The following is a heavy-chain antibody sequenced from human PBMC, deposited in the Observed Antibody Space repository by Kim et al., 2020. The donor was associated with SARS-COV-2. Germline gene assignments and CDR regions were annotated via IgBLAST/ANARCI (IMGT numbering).Heavy chain of an antibody. V-gene: IGHV4-4*06. J-gene: IGHJ6*02. CDR3: AGSSRVSNYYYYYGMDV. Sequence: LKSRVTMSVDTSKNQFSLKLSSVTAADTAVYYCAGSSRVSNYYYYYGMDVWGQGTTVTVSS. D-gene: IGHD2-15*01.